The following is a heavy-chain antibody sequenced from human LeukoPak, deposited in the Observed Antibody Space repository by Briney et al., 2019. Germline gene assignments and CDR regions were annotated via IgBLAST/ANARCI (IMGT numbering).Heavy chain of an antibody. J-gene: IGHJ4*02. V-gene: IGHV1-18*01. CDR1: GYTFTSYG. D-gene: IGHD3-10*01. CDR2: ISAYNGNT. CDR3: ARDENYYGSGSYSNFDY. Sequence: APVKVSXKASGYTFTSYGISWVRQAPGQGLEWMGWISAYNGNTNYAQKLQGRVTMTTDTSTSTAYMELRSLRSDDTAVYYCARDENYYGSGSYSNFDYWGQGTLVTVSS.